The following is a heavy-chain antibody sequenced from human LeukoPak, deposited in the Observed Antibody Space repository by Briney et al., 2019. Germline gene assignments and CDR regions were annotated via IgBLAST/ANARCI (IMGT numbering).Heavy chain of an antibody. V-gene: IGHV4-61*01. Sequence: SETLSLTCGVSGGSVSSPYYYWSWIRQPPGKGLEWIGYIYYSGSTNYNPSLKSRVTISVGTSKNQFSLKLISVTAADTAVYYCARRLARGGWFDPWGQGTLVTVS. J-gene: IGHJ5*02. D-gene: IGHD2-21*01. CDR2: IYYSGST. CDR1: GGSVSSPYYY. CDR3: ARRLARGGWFDP.